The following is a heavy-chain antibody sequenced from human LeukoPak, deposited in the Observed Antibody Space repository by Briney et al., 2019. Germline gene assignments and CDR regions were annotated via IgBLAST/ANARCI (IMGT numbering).Heavy chain of an antibody. CDR1: GGSISSGDYY. D-gene: IGHD1-26*01. J-gene: IGHJ4*02. Sequence: PSETLSLTCTVSGGSISSGDYYWSWIRQPPGKGLEWIGYIYYSGCTYYNPSLKSRVTISVDTSKNQFSLKLSSVTAADTAVYYCATRLTIVGATTGDYWGQGTLVTVSS. V-gene: IGHV4-30-4*08. CDR3: ATRLTIVGATTGDY. CDR2: IYYSGCT.